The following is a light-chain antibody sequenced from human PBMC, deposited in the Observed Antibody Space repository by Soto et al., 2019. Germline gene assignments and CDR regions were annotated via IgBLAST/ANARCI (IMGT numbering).Light chain of an antibody. CDR1: RSDIGGYHY. V-gene: IGLV2-11*01. Sequence: QSALTQPRSVSGSPGQSVTISCTGTRSDIGGYHYVSWYQQHPGQAPKPMIYDVTKRPSGVPDRFSGSKSGNTASLTISGLQAEDEAEYYCCSYAGSYTWVFGGGTKLTVL. CDR2: DVT. J-gene: IGLJ3*02. CDR3: CSYAGSYTWV.